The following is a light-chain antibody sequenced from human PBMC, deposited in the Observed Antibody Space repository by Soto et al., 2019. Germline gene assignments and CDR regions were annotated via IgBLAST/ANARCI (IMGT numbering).Light chain of an antibody. V-gene: IGKV3-20*01. CDR1: QSVSSSY. CDR2: GAS. CDR3: QQYASSPVYT. Sequence: EIVLTQSPGTLSLSPGERATLSCRASQSVSSSYLAWYQQKPCQAPRLLIYGASSRATGIPDRFSGSGSGTDFTLTISRLEPEDFAVYYCQQYASSPVYTFGQGTKLEIK. J-gene: IGKJ2*01.